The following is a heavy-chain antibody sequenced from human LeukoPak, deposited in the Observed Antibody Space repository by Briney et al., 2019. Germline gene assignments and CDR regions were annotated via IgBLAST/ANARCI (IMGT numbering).Heavy chain of an antibody. V-gene: IGHV4-4*07. Sequence: PSETLSLTCTVSGGSISTNYWSWIRQPAGKGLEWIGRISSSGSTNYNPSLKSRVTISVDTSKNQFSLKLSSVTAADTAVYYCARLSPYSSSLGYWGQGTLVTVSS. J-gene: IGHJ4*02. D-gene: IGHD6-13*01. CDR2: ISSSGST. CDR1: GGSISTNY. CDR3: ARLSPYSSSLGY.